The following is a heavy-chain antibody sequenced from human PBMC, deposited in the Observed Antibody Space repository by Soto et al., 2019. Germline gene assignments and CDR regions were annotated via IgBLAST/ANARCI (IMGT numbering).Heavy chain of an antibody. J-gene: IGHJ2*01. CDR2: IIPIFGTA. D-gene: IGHD3-22*01. CDR3: AREYYYDSSGYYRHWYFDL. V-gene: IGHV1-69*01. Sequence: QVQLVQSGAEVKKPGSSVKVSCKASGGTFSSYAISWVRQAPGQGLEWMGGIIPIFGTANYAQKFQGRVTITADESTSTAYMELSSLRSEYTAVYYCAREYYYDSSGYYRHWYFDLWGRGTLVTVSS. CDR1: GGTFSSYA.